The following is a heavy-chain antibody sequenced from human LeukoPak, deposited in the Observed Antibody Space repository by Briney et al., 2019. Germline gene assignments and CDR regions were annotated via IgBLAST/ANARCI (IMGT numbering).Heavy chain of an antibody. Sequence: ASVKVSCKASGYTFTGYYMHWVRQAPGQGLEWMGWINPNSGSTNYAQKFQGRVTMTRDTSISTAYMELSRLRSDDTAVYYCARDGNWNHGSSFDYWGQGTLVTVSS. J-gene: IGHJ4*02. CDR3: ARDGNWNHGSSFDY. CDR2: INPNSGST. V-gene: IGHV1-2*02. D-gene: IGHD1-14*01. CDR1: GYTFTGYY.